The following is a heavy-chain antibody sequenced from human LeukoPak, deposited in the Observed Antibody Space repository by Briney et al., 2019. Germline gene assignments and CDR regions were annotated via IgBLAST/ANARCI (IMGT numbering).Heavy chain of an antibody. D-gene: IGHD7-27*01. CDR2: IYYSGST. CDR3: AIASGDSDAFDI. V-gene: IGHV4-59*01. CDR1: GGSISSYY. J-gene: IGHJ3*02. Sequence: SETLFLTCTVSGGSISSYYWSWIRQPPGKGLEWIGYIYYSGSTNYNPSLKSRVTISVDTSKNQFSLKLSSVTAADTAVYYCAIASGDSDAFDIWGQGTMVTVSS.